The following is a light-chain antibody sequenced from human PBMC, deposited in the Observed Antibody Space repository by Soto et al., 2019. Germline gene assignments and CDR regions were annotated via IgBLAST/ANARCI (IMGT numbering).Light chain of an antibody. Sequence: DIQMTQSPSSLSASVGDRVTITCRASQSISSYLNWYQQKPGKAPKLLIYAASSLQSGVPSRFSGSGSWTDFTRTISSLQPEDFATYYCQQSSSTPPTFDQGTKLEIK. J-gene: IGKJ2*01. CDR1: QSISSY. CDR3: QQSSSTPPT. CDR2: AAS. V-gene: IGKV1-39*01.